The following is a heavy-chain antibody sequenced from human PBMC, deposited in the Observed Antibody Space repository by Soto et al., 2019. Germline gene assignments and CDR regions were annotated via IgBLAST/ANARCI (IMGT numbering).Heavy chain of an antibody. CDR2: ISSSGSTI. D-gene: IGHD4-17*01. Sequence: GGSLRLSCAASGFTFSDYYMSWIRQAPGKGLEWVSYISSSGSTIYYADSVKGRFTISRDNAKNSLYLRMNSLRAEDTAVYYCARDLKLTMTPVTYYGMDVWGQGTRVTGAS. V-gene: IGHV3-11*01. CDR3: ARDLKLTMTPVTYYGMDV. CDR1: GFTFSDYY. J-gene: IGHJ6*02.